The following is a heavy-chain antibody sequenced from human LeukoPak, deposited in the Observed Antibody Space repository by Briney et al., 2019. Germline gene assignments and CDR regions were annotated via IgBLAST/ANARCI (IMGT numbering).Heavy chain of an antibody. CDR1: GGSTSSYY. CDR3: ASHYYDSSGYSL. CDR2: IYTSGST. J-gene: IGHJ4*02. V-gene: IGHV4-4*07. Sequence: SETLSLTCTVSGGSTSSYYWSWIRQPAGKGLEWIGRIYTSGSTNYNPSLKSRVTMSVDTSKNQFSLKLSSVTAADTAVYYCASHYYDSSGYSLWGQGTLVTVSS. D-gene: IGHD3-22*01.